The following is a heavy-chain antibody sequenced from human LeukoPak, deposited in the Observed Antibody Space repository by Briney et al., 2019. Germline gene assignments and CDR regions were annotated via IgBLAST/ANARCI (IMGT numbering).Heavy chain of an antibody. CDR3: ARDRPPSYSGSYWVYYGMDV. D-gene: IGHD1-26*01. CDR1: GFTFSDYY. J-gene: IGHJ6*02. V-gene: IGHV3-11*04. Sequence: GGSLRLSSAASGFTFSDYYMSWIRQAPGKGLEWVSYISSSGSTIYYADSVKGRFTISRDNAKNSLYLQMNSLRAEDTAVYYCARDRPPSYSGSYWVYYGMDVWGQGTTVTVSS. CDR2: ISSSGSTI.